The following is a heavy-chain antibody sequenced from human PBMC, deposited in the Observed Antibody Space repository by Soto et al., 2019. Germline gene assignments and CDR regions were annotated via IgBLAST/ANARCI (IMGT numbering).Heavy chain of an antibody. J-gene: IGHJ3*02. V-gene: IGHV3-21*01. D-gene: IGHD6-6*01. Sequence: EMQLVESGGGLVQPGGSLRLSCAASGFTFSSYSMNWVRQAPGKGLEWVSSISSSSSYIYYADSVKGRFTISRDNAKNSLYRQMNSLRAEDTAVYYCARSGQLSAFDIWGQGTMVTGSS. CDR3: ARSGQLSAFDI. CDR2: ISSSSSYI. CDR1: GFTFSSYS.